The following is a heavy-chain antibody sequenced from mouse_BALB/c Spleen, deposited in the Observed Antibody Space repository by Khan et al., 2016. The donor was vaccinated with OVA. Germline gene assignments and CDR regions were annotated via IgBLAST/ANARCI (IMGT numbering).Heavy chain of an antibody. V-gene: IGHV1-4*01. CDR1: GYTFTSYT. CDR2: INPSNDYT. CDR3: TSAGPYYGNYGAWFAY. Sequence: QVQLQQSGAELARPGASVKMSCKAPGYTFTSYTMHWVKQRPGQGLEWIGYINPSNDYTNYNQKFKDKATLTADKSSSTAYMQLSSLTSEDSAVYYCTSAGPYYGNYGAWFAYWGQGTLVTVSA. D-gene: IGHD2-10*01. J-gene: IGHJ3*01.